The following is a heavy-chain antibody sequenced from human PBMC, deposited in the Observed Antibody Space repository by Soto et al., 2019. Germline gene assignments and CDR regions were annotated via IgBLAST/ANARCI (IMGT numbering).Heavy chain of an antibody. J-gene: IGHJ5*02. D-gene: IGHD3-3*01. Sequence: QVQLVQSGAEVKKPGASVKVSCKASGYTFTGYYMHWVRQAPGQGLEWMGWINPNSGGTNYAQKFQGRVTMTRDTSISTAYMELSRLRSDDTAVYYCAREPISGVVSRPIDWFDPWGQGTLVTVSS. CDR3: AREPISGVVSRPIDWFDP. V-gene: IGHV1-2*02. CDR1: GYTFTGYY. CDR2: INPNSGGT.